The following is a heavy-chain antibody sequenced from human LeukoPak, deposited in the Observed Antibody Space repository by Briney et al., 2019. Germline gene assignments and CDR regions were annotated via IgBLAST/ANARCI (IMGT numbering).Heavy chain of an antibody. CDR2: INHSGST. D-gene: IGHD3-10*01. V-gene: IGHV4-34*01. CDR3: ARGGYYGSGSYLNGMDV. J-gene: IGHJ6*02. CDR1: GGSFSGYY. Sequence: SETLSLTCAVYGGSFSGYYWSWIRQPPGKGLEWIGEINHSGSTNYNPSLKSRVTISVDTSKNQFSLKLSSVTAADTAVYYCARGGYYGSGSYLNGMDVWGQGTTVTVSS.